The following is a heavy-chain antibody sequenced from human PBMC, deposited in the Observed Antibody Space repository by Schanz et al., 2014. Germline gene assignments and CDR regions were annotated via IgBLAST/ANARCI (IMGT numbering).Heavy chain of an antibody. CDR1: GYTFTSYG. CDR3: VRVPARDVSFDL. D-gene: IGHD3-16*01. Sequence: QVQLVQSGAEVKKPGASVKVSCKASGYTFTSYGISWVPQAPGQGLEWMGWITAYNGDTNYALKLQGRVTMTTDTSANTAYVELRSLRSDDTAHYYCVRVPARDVSFDLWGRGTLVTVSS. J-gene: IGHJ2*01. V-gene: IGHV1-18*01. CDR2: ITAYNGDT.